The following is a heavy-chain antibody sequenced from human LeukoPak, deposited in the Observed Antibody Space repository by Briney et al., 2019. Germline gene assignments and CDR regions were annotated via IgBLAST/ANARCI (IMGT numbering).Heavy chain of an antibody. CDR2: INTMNGNT. Sequence: ASVKVSCKASGYTFTKYGISWVRQAPGQGLEWMGWINTMNGNTNYAQKFQGRVTVTIDTSTSTAYMELRSLRSEDTAVYYCARESLTIFGVVIMDYWGQGTLVTVSS. J-gene: IGHJ4*02. D-gene: IGHD3-3*01. CDR1: GYTFTKYG. V-gene: IGHV1-18*04. CDR3: ARESLTIFGVVIMDY.